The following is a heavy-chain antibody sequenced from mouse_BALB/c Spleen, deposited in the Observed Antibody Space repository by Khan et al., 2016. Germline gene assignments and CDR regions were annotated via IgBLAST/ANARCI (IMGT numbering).Heavy chain of an antibody. J-gene: IGHJ3*01. CDR2: ISDGGSYT. Sequence: EVELVESGGGLVKPGGSLKLSCAASGFTFSDYYMYWVRQTPEKRLEWVATISDGGSYTYYPDSVKGRFTISRDNAKNNLYLQMGSMKYEDTAMYYCAREGLRRGFAYWGQGTLVTVSA. CDR3: AREGLRRGFAY. V-gene: IGHV5-4*02. CDR1: GFTFSDYY. D-gene: IGHD2-4*01.